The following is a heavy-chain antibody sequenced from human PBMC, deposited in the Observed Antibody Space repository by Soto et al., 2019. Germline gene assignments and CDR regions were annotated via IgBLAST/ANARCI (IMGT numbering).Heavy chain of an antibody. V-gene: IGHV4-30-4*01. J-gene: IGHJ4*02. CDR2: IYYGGST. Sequence: SETLSLTCTVSGGSISSGDYYWSWIRQPPGKGLEWIGYIYYGGSTYYNPSLKCRVTISVDTSKTQFSLKLCSVPAADTAVYSSATAPPYYDFWSGSYYFDYWRQGTLVTVSS. D-gene: IGHD3-3*01. CDR3: ATAPPYYDFWSGSYYFDY. CDR1: GGSISSGDYY.